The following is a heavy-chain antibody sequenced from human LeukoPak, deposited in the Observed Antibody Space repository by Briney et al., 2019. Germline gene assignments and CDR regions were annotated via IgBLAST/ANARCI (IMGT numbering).Heavy chain of an antibody. CDR3: AREKYRGGDCYFFDY. J-gene: IGHJ4*02. CDR2: INSDGSST. CDR1: GFTFSSYW. V-gene: IGHV3-74*01. Sequence: GGSLRLSCAASGFTFSSYWMHWVRQAPGKGLVWVSRINSDGSSTSYADSVKGRFTISRDNAKNTLYLQMNSLRAEDTAVYYCAREKYRGGDCYFFDYWGQGTLVTVSS. D-gene: IGHD2-21*02.